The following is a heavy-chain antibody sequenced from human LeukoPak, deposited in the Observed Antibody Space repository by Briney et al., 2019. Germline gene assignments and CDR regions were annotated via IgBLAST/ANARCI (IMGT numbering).Heavy chain of an antibody. CDR2: LSDSGDDT. CDR3: VKVGGGGGWYWSS. J-gene: IGHJ5*02. V-gene: IGHV3-23*01. D-gene: IGHD6-19*01. CDR1: GFTFSNYV. Sequence: GGSLTLSCTGSGFTFSNYVMSWVRQAPGKRLEWVSGLSDSGDDTDYADSVKGRFTISRDNSKNTLFLQMNILRVEDTAVYYCVKVGGGGGWYWSSWGQGTLVTASS.